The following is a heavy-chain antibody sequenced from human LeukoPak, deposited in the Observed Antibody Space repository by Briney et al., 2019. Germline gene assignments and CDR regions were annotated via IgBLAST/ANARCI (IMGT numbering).Heavy chain of an antibody. J-gene: IGHJ4*02. D-gene: IGHD5-18*01. Sequence: ASVNVSFKASGYTFTSYGISWVRQAPGQGLEWMGWISAYNGNTNYAQKFQGRVTMTRDTSISTAYMELSRLRSDDTAVYYCARDLQPRGYSYGLSGYWGQGTLVTVSS. CDR2: ISAYNGNT. CDR3: ARDLQPRGYSYGLSGY. V-gene: IGHV1-18*01. CDR1: GYTFTSYG.